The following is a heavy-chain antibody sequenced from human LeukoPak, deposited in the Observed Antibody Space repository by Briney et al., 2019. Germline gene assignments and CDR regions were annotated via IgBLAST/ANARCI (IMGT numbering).Heavy chain of an antibody. J-gene: IGHJ4*02. CDR3: AKDKVATIPLYYFDY. Sequence: GGSLRRSCAASGFTFDDYAMHWVRQAPGKGLEWVSLISGDGGSTYYADSVKGRFTISRDNSKNSLYLQMNSLRTEDTALYYCAKDKVATIPLYYFDYWGQGTLVTVSS. D-gene: IGHD5-24*01. V-gene: IGHV3-43*02. CDR1: GFTFDDYA. CDR2: ISGDGGST.